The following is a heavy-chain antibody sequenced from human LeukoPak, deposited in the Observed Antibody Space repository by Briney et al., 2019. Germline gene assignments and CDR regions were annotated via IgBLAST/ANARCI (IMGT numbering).Heavy chain of an antibody. J-gene: IGHJ4*02. CDR2: TYYRSKLYN. CDR1: GDSVSSNSAA. D-gene: IGHD3-10*01. CDR3: ARDRGDYYGSGSYYNVYYFDY. Sequence: SQTLSLTCAISGDSVSSNSAAWNWIRQSRSRGLEWLGRTYYRSKLYNDYAVSVKSRITINPDTSKNQFSLQLNSVTPEDTAVYYCARDRGDYYGSGSYYNVYYFDYWGQGTLVTVSS. V-gene: IGHV6-1*01.